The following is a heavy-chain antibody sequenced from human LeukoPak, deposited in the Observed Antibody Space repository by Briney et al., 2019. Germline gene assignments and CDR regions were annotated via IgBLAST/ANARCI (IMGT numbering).Heavy chain of an antibody. CDR3: TRVGVGATEFDY. Sequence: SETLSLTCTVSGGSISSGGYYWSWIRQHPGKGLEWIGYIYYSGSTNYNPSLKSRVTISIDTSKNQFSLRLSSVTAADTAVYYCTRVGVGATEFDYWGQGTLVTVSS. CDR1: GGSISSGGYY. J-gene: IGHJ4*02. D-gene: IGHD1-26*01. CDR2: IYYSGST. V-gene: IGHV4-61*08.